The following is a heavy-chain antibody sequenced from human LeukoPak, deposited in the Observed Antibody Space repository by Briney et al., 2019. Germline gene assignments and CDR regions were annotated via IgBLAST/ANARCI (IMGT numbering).Heavy chain of an antibody. J-gene: IGHJ4*02. CDR2: INPNSGDN. CDR3: ARGGGIQSCGGKTCFRGFVY. CDR1: GYAFTYYY. D-gene: IGHD2-21*01. V-gene: IGHV1-2*02. Sequence: ASVKVSCKASGYAFTYYYIHWVRQAPGQGLEYMGWINPNSGDNSCAQKFQGRVSMTRDTSITTLYMELTSLRSDDTAVYFCARGGGIQSCGGKTCFRGFVYWGQGTLVTVSS.